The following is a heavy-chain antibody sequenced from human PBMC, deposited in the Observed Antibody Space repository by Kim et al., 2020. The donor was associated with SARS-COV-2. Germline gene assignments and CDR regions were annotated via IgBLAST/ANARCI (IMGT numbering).Heavy chain of an antibody. V-gene: IGHV1-46*01. J-gene: IGHJ4*02. CDR1: GYTFTTFY. CDR2: INPSGDST. D-gene: IGHD3-10*01. Sequence: ASVKVSCKASGYTFTTFYIHWVRQAPGQGLEWLGMINPSGDSTNYAQRFQGRVTKASDTSTTTGYMELSSLRSEDTALYYCARDSHGSAFGVFDYWCQGNLVTISS. CDR3: ARDSHGSAFGVFDY.